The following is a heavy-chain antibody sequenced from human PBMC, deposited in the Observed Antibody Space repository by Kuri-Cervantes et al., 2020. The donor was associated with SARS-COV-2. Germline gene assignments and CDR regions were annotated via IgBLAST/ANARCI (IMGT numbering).Heavy chain of an antibody. D-gene: IGHD1-1*01. Sequence: ASVKVSCKASGYTFTSYYMHWVRQAPGQGLEWMGIINPSGGSTSYAQKFQGRVTMTRDTSMSTVYMELSSLRSDDTAVYYCARGRFNWNDGSYYFDYWGQGTLVTVSS. J-gene: IGHJ4*02. V-gene: IGHV1-46*01. CDR3: ARGRFNWNDGSYYFDY. CDR1: GYTFTSYY. CDR2: INPSGGST.